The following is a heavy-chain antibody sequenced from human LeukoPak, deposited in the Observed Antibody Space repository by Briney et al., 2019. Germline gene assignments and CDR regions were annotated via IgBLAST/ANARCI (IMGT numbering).Heavy chain of an antibody. J-gene: IGHJ4*02. D-gene: IGHD1-26*01. Sequence: ASVTVSCTASGFTFTSSAVQWVRQARGQRLEWIGWIVVGSGNTNYAQKFQERVTITRDMSTSTAYMELSSLRSEDTAVYYCAALEMDSGSAIDYWGQGTLVTVSS. CDR2: IVVGSGNT. V-gene: IGHV1-58*01. CDR1: GFTFTSSA. CDR3: AALEMDSGSAIDY.